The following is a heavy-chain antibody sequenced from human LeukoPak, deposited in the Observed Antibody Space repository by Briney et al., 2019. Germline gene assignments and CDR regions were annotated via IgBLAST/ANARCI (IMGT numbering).Heavy chain of an antibody. V-gene: IGHV1-69*13. D-gene: IGHD2-21*02. CDR1: GGTFSSYA. CDR3: ACGGDSLYYYYGMDV. J-gene: IGHJ6*02. CDR2: IIPIFGTA. Sequence: SVKVSCKASGGTFSSYAISWVRQAPGQGLEWMGGIIPIFGTANYAQKFQGRVTITADETTSTAYMELSSLRSEDTAVYYCACGGDSLYYYYGMDVWGQGTTVTVSS.